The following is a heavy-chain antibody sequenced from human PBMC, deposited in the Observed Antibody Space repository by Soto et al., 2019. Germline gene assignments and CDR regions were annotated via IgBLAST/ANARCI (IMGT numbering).Heavy chain of an antibody. CDR1: CDSISSSSFS. CDR2: IYYTGNT. D-gene: IGHD3-3*01. J-gene: IGHJ4*02. Sequence: SETLSLTCTVSCDSISSSSFSWGWIRQPPGKGLEWIGTIYYTGNTDFNPSLKSRVSISVDKSKNQFSLRLSSVTAADTAVYYCASPPKAVSGYFIYWGQGALVTVSS. V-gene: IGHV4-39*01. CDR3: ASPPKAVSGYFIY.